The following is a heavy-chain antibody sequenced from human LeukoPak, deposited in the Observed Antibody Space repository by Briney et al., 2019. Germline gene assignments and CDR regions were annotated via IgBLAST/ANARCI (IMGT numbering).Heavy chain of an antibody. Sequence: ASVKVSCKASGYTFTSYYMHWVRQAPGQGLEWMGIINPSGGSTSYAQKFQGRVTMTRDMSTSTVYMELSSLRSEDTAVYYCARGGTYYYGSGSLDAFDIWGQGTMVTVSS. J-gene: IGHJ3*02. CDR3: ARGGTYYYGSGSLDAFDI. V-gene: IGHV1-46*01. D-gene: IGHD3-10*01. CDR1: GYTFTSYY. CDR2: INPSGGST.